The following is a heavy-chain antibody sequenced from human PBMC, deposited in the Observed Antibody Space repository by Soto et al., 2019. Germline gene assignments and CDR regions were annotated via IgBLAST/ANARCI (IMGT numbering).Heavy chain of an antibody. J-gene: IGHJ5*02. Sequence: QLQLQESGAGLVKPSETLSLTCTVSGGSISDDTYYWGWIRQPPGKGLEWIGSIYYSGASSYNPSIEGRVSIAVDTSKIQMFLRMTSVTAADTAVYYCARLHCPSPNCVPLDPWGQGTLVIVSS. D-gene: IGHD2-2*01. CDR3: ARLHCPSPNCVPLDP. CDR2: IYYSGAS. V-gene: IGHV4-39*01. CDR1: GGSISDDTYY.